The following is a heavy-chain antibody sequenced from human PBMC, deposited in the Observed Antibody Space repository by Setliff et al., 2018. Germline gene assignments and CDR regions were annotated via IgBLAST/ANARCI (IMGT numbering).Heavy chain of an antibody. CDR2: IRHDGSNE. CDR3: ARDRLGNSGWFDFDF. Sequence: SCKASGGTFISFGISWVRQAPGKGLEWVAYIRHDGSNENYADSVKGRFTISRDNSRNTLYLQMNSLGPEDTAVYYCARDRLGNSGWFDFDFWGQGTLVTVSS. J-gene: IGHJ4*02. D-gene: IGHD6-19*01. V-gene: IGHV3-30*02. CDR1: GGTFISFG.